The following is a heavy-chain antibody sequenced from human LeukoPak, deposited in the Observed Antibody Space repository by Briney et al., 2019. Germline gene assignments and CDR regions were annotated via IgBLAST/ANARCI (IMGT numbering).Heavy chain of an antibody. CDR3: VREASGVSSSAFDV. D-gene: IGHD1-26*01. CDR2: ISSSSSTI. J-gene: IGHJ3*01. Sequence: GGSLRLSCAASGFTFSSYSMNWVRQAPGKGLGWDSYISSSSSTIYYADSVKGRFTISRDNAKNSLYLQMNSLRVDDTAVYYCVREASGVSSSAFDVWGQGTMVTVSS. CDR1: GFTFSSYS. V-gene: IGHV3-48*04.